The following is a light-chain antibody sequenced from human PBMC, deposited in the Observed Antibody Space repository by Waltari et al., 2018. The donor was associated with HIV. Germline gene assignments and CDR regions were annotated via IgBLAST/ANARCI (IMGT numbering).Light chain of an antibody. Sequence: QSALTQPASVSVSPGQSITISCTGTSSDVGSYYLVPWYQQHPGKAPKLMIYEVSKRPSGVSNRFSGSKSGNTASLTISGLQAEDEADYYCCSYAGSSTFVVFGGGTKLTVL. V-gene: IGLV2-23*02. CDR1: SSDVGSYYL. J-gene: IGLJ2*01. CDR3: CSYAGSSTFVV. CDR2: EVS.